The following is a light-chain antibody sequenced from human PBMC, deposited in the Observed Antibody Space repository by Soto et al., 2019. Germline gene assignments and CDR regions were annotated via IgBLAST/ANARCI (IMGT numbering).Light chain of an antibody. J-gene: IGLJ1*01. CDR1: SSDVGGYNY. V-gene: IGLV2-8*01. CDR3: SSYAGTHIV. Sequence: QSALTQPPSASGSPGQSVAISCTGTSSDVGGYNYVSWYQQYPGKAPKLMIYGVTKRPSGVPDRFSGSKSGNTASLTVSGLQAEDEADYYCSSYAGTHIVFGTGTKVTVL. CDR2: GVT.